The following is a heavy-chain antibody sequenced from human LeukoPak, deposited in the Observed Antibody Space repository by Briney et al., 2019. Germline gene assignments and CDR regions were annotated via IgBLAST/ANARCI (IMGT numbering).Heavy chain of an antibody. V-gene: IGHV4-59*01. Sequence: SETLSLTCTVSGGSISTYFWTWIRQAPGKGLEWIGYMYYTGSSNYNPSLESRVAISIDTSKDQFSLKLTSVTPADTAVYYCARGGYRSYYYVDVWGKGTTVIVSS. CDR1: GGSISTYF. CDR2: MYYTGSS. D-gene: IGHD3-16*02. CDR3: ARGGYRSYYYVDV. J-gene: IGHJ6*03.